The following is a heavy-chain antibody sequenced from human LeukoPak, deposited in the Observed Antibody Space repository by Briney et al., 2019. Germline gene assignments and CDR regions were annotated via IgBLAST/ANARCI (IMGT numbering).Heavy chain of an antibody. Sequence: ASVKVSCKASGYTFTSYDVNWVRQATGQGLEWMGWMNPNSGNTGYAQKFQGRVTITRNTSISTAYMELSSLRSEDTAVYYCARVTGYVMEDYFDYWGQGTLVTVFS. CDR3: ARVTGYVMEDYFDY. CDR1: GYTFTSYD. D-gene: IGHD6-13*01. CDR2: MNPNSGNT. J-gene: IGHJ4*02. V-gene: IGHV1-8*03.